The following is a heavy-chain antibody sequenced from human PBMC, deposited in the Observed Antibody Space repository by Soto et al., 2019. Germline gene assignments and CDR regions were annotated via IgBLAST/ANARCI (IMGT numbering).Heavy chain of an antibody. Sequence: SETLSLTCAVYGGSFSGYYWSWIRQPPGKGLERIGEINHSGSTNYNPSLKSRVTISVDTSKNQFSLKLSSVTAADTAVYYCARGTDIVLMVYAVEPNWFDPWGQGTLVTASS. CDR3: ARGTDIVLMVYAVEPNWFDP. J-gene: IGHJ5*02. CDR1: GGSFSGYY. CDR2: INHSGST. V-gene: IGHV4-34*01. D-gene: IGHD2-8*01.